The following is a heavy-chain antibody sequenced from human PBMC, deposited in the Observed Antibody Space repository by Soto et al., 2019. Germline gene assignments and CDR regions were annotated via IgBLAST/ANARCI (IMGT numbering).Heavy chain of an antibody. Sequence: EVQLVESGGGLVQPGGSLRLSCAASGFSVGSSYLYWVRQAPGRGLQWVSSIYVDGTTYYTDSVKGRFSISRDSSKNTLYLPMNSMGAEDTALYYCIKGKVGTDPNWLDPWGQGSLVTVSS. J-gene: IGHJ5*02. CDR3: IKGKVGTDPNWLDP. V-gene: IGHV3-66*01. D-gene: IGHD2-21*02. CDR2: IYVDGTT. CDR1: GFSVGSSY.